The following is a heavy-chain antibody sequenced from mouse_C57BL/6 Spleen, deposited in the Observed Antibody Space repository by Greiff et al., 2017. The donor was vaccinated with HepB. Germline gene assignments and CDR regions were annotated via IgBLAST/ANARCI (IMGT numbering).Heavy chain of an antibody. Sequence: VQLKESGPGLVKPSQSLSLTCSVTGYSITSGYYWNWIRQFPGNKLEWMGYISYDGSNNYNPSLKNRISITRDTSKNQFFLKLNSVTTEDTDTYYCARGYDYDGAWFAYWGQGTLVTVSA. CDR2: ISYDGSN. V-gene: IGHV3-6*01. J-gene: IGHJ3*01. D-gene: IGHD2-4*01. CDR3: ARGYDYDGAWFAY. CDR1: GYSITSGYY.